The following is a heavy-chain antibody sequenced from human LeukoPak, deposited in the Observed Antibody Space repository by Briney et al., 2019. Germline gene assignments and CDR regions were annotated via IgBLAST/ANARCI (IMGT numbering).Heavy chain of an antibody. D-gene: IGHD3-10*01. J-gene: IGHJ4*02. CDR3: ARFNGRGVSNDY. CDR2: MNPNSGNT. Sequence: ASVKVSCKASGYTFTSYDINWVRQATGQGHEWMGWMNPNSGNTGYAQKFQGRVTMTRNTSISTAYMELSSLRSADTAVYYCARFNGRGVSNDYWGQGTLVTVSA. V-gene: IGHV1-8*01. CDR1: GYTFTSYD.